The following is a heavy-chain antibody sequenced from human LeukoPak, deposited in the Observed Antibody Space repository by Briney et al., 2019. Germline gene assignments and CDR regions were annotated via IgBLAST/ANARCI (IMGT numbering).Heavy chain of an antibody. V-gene: IGHV4-59*01. CDR1: GGSISSYY. D-gene: IGHD1-26*01. Sequence: SETLSLTCTVSGGSISSYYWSWIRQPPGKGLEWIGYIFYTGSTNYNPSLKSRVTISVDTSKNQFSLKLSSVTAADTAVYYYARSSGSPRTFFDYWGQGTLVTVSS. CDR3: ARSSGSPRTFFDY. CDR2: IFYTGST. J-gene: IGHJ4*02.